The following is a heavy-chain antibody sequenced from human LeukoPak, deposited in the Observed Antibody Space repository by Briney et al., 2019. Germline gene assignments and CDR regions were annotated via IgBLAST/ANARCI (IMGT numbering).Heavy chain of an antibody. CDR3: ARELRILVS. CDR1: VFTFSSYW. Sequence: GGSLRLSGAASVFTFSSYWMAWVRLAAGKGLEWVANIKHNGDDLNYVDSVEDRFTISRDNAQNSLYLHMTSLRVEDTAVYYCARELRILVSWRKGTLVTVSS. V-gene: IGHV3-7*01. D-gene: IGHD3-16*01. J-gene: IGHJ5*02. CDR2: IKHNGDDL.